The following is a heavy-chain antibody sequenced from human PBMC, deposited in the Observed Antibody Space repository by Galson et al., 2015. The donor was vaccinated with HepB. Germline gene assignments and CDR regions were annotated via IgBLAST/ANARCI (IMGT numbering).Heavy chain of an antibody. D-gene: IGHD3-22*01. Sequence: SLRLSCAASGFTFDDYAMHWVRQAPGKGLEWVSGISWNSGTIGYADSVKGRFTISRDNAKNSLYLQMNSLRAEDTAIYYCAKVLDYYDSNGYYYVGDAFDVWGQGTLVTVSS. CDR3: AKVLDYYDSNGYYYVGDAFDV. V-gene: IGHV3-9*01. J-gene: IGHJ3*01. CDR1: GFTFDDYA. CDR2: ISWNSGTI.